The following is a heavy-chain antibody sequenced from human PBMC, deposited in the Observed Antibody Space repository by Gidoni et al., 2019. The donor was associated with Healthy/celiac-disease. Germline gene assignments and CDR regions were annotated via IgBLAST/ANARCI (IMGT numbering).Heavy chain of an antibody. D-gene: IGHD4-17*01. CDR3: ATGHDDYGDYRDEGYNWFDP. CDR2: FDPEDGET. V-gene: IGHV1-24*01. Sequence: QVQLVQSGAEVKKPGASVKVSCKVSGYTLTELSMHWVRQAPGKGLEWMGGFDPEDGETIYAQKFQGRVTMTEDTSTDTAYMELSSLRSEDTAVYYCATGHDDYGDYRDEGYNWFDPWGQGTLVTVSS. J-gene: IGHJ5*02. CDR1: GYTLTELS.